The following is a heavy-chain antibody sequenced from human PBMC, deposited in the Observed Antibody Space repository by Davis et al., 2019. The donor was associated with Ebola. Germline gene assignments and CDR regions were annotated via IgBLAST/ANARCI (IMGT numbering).Heavy chain of an antibody. CDR2: INHSGST. D-gene: IGHD5-18*01. J-gene: IGHJ4*02. V-gene: IGHV4-34*01. Sequence: MPSETLSLTCAVYGGSFSGYYWSWIRQPPGKGLEWIGEINHSGSTNYNVSLKSRVAISLDTSKNQFSLKLSSVTAADTAVYYCASSDTAMVYYFDYWGQGTLVTVSS. CDR3: ASSDTAMVYYFDY. CDR1: GGSFSGYY.